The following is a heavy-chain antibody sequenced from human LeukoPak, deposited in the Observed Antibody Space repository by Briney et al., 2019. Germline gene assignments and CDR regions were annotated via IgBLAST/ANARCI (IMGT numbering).Heavy chain of an antibody. Sequence: NPSETLSLTCTVSGDSISSYYWSWIRQAPGKGLEWIGSIYHSGSTYYNPSLKSRVTISVDTSKNHFSLKLSSVTAADTALYYCARVREYCTGISCFAFDIWGQGTMVTVSS. CDR3: ARVREYCTGISCFAFDI. J-gene: IGHJ3*02. CDR2: IYHSGST. D-gene: IGHD2-8*02. V-gene: IGHV4-38-2*02. CDR1: GDSISSYY.